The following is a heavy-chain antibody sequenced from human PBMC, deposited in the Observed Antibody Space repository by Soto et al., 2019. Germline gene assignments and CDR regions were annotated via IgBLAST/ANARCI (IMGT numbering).Heavy chain of an antibody. CDR3: AKNPGYYYDSTGYHFDY. J-gene: IGHJ4*02. V-gene: IGHV3-53*01. CDR2: IYSSGST. CDR1: GFSFSNYA. Sequence: GGSLRLSCAASGFSFSNYAMHWVRQAPGKGLEWVSFIYSSGSTYYADSVKGRFTISRDNFKNTLYLQMNSLRAEDTAVYYCAKNPGYYYDSTGYHFDYWGQGTLVTVSS. D-gene: IGHD3-22*01.